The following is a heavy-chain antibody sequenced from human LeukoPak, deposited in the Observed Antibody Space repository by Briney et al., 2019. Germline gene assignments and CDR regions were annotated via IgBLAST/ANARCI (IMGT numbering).Heavy chain of an antibody. V-gene: IGHV5-51*01. D-gene: IGHD3-22*01. CDR2: IYHGDSDT. CDR1: GYSFTNYW. J-gene: IGHJ4*02. Sequence: GESLKISCKGSGYSFTNYWIGWVRQMPGKGLEWMGIIYHGDSDTRYSPSFQGQVTISADKSISTAYLQWSSLKASDTAMYYCARRTYYYDSSGYYSLYYFDYWGQGTLVTVSS. CDR3: ARRTYYYDSSGYYSLYYFDY.